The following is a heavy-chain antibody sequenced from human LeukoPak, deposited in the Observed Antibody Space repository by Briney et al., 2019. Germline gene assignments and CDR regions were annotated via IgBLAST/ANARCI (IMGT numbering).Heavy chain of an antibody. CDR1: GFTFSSYA. V-gene: IGHV3-23*01. D-gene: IGHD6-19*01. J-gene: IGHJ5*02. CDR3: ARDPYNTAVANTNGWFDP. Sequence: PGGSLRLSCAASGFTFSSYAMSWVRRAPGQGLEWVSSISGSGGTTYYAQSVKGRFTISRDNSENTLHLQMDTLRADDTALYFCARDPYNTAVANTNGWFDPWGQGTLVTVSS. CDR2: ISGSGGTT.